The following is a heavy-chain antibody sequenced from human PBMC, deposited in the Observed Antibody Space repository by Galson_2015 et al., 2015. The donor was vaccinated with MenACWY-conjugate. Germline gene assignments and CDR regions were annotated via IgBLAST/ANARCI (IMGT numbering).Heavy chain of an antibody. CDR1: GGSFSSYY. CDR2: ITHSGTT. CDR3: ARLPRGITMVVVAP. D-gene: IGHD3-22*01. V-gene: IGHV4-34*01. Sequence: ETLSLTCAAFGGSFSSYYWSWTRQSPGKGLEWIGEITHSGTTNYNPSLKSRVTISVDTSKNQFSLNLSSVTAADTALYYCARLPRGITMVVVAPWGQGTLVTVSA. J-gene: IGHJ5*02.